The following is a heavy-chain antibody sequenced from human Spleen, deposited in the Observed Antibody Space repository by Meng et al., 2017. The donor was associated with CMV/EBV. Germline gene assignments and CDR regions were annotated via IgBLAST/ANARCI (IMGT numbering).Heavy chain of an antibody. CDR1: GYSISSGYY. D-gene: IGHD3-22*01. V-gene: IGHV4-38-2*02. J-gene: IGHJ3*02. CDR2: IYHSGST. CDR3: ARGDDYYDSSGYFRGAFDI. Sequence: SETLSLTCTVSGYSISSGYYWGWIRQPPGKGLEWIGSIYHSGSTYYNPSLKSRVTISVDTSKKQFSLKLSSVTAADTAVYYCARGDDYYDSSGYFRGAFDIWGQGTMVTVSS.